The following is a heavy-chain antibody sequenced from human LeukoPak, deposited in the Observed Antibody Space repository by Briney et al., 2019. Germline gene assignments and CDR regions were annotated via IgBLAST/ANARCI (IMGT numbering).Heavy chain of an antibody. CDR1: GFTSSSYS. CDR2: ISGGGSYI. Sequence: GGSLRLSCSVSGFTSSSYSMNWVRQAPGKGLQWVSSISGGGSYIFYADSVEGRFSVSRDNAKNSVFLQMNSLTVEDTAIYYCARDSSSSCCPLDLWGQGTLVTVSS. V-gene: IGHV3-21*01. CDR3: ARDSSSSCCPLDL. D-gene: IGHD2-2*01. J-gene: IGHJ5*02.